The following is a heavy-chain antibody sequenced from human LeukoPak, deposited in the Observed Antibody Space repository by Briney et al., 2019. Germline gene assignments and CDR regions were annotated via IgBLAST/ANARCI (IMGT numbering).Heavy chain of an antibody. CDR3: ARDQRPDGGYYFDY. CDR1: GFTVSSNY. CDR2: IYSGGST. D-gene: IGHD1-14*01. J-gene: IGHJ4*02. V-gene: IGHV3-53*01. Sequence: GGSLRLSCAASGFTVSSNYMSWVRQAPGKGLEWVSVIYSGGSTYYAGSVKGRFTISRDNSKNTLYLQMNSLRAEDTAVYYCARDQRPDGGYYFDYWGQGTLVTVSS.